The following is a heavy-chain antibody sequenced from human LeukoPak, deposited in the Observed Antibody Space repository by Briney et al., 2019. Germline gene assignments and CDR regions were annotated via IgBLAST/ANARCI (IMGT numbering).Heavy chain of an antibody. CDR2: INPNSGGT. D-gene: IGHD2/OR15-2a*01. V-gene: IGHV1-2*02. Sequence: GPVKVSCKASGYTFTGYYMHWVRQAPGQGLEWMAWINPNSGGTNYAQKFQGRVTMTRDTSISTAYMELSRVRSDDTAVYYCARGDYFGNFGIGTSYYYYYMDVWGKGTTVTVSS. CDR3: ARGDYFGNFGIGTSYYYYYMDV. CDR1: GYTFTGYY. J-gene: IGHJ6*03.